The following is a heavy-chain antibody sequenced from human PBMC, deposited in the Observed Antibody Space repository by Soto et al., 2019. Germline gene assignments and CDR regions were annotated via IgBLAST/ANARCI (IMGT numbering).Heavy chain of an antibody. CDR1: GFTFSIST. Sequence: GGSLRLSCAASGFTFSISTMNWVRQAPGKRLEWVSSISSGTTYSYYADSVKGRFSISRDNAKSSLYLQMNSLRVDDTAVYYCARGDGTGLHSSGWSPRFWGQGTLVTVSS. D-gene: IGHD6-13*01. CDR2: ISSGTTYS. CDR3: ARGDGTGLHSSGWSPRF. V-gene: IGHV3-21*06. J-gene: IGHJ4*02.